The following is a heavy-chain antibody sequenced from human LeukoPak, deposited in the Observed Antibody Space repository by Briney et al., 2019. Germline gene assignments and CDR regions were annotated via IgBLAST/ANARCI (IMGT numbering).Heavy chain of an antibody. CDR2: ILPIFGTA. V-gene: IGHV1-69*13. CDR1: GGTFSSYV. Sequence: RASVKVSCKASGGTFSSYVINWVRQAPGQGLEWMGGILPIFGTAIYAQHFQGRLTITADESTNSAYMELNRLRSDDTAVYYCARAEDQGRYFDWLPGFDHWGQGTLVTVSS. CDR3: ARAEDQGRYFDWLPGFDH. J-gene: IGHJ5*02. D-gene: IGHD3-9*01.